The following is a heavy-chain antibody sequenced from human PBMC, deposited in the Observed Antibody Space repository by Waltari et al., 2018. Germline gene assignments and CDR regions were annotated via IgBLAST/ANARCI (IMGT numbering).Heavy chain of an antibody. Sequence: EVQLVESGGGLVQPGGSLRLSGAASGFSISAYYMRWVRQAPGKGLEWVATIKQDGSEKYYVDSVKGRFTISRDNAKNSMYLQMNSLKAEDTAVYYCARRKWNYGSDDGMDVWGQGTTVTVSS. J-gene: IGHJ6*02. CDR3: ARRKWNYGSDDGMDV. CDR1: GFSISAYY. D-gene: IGHD1-7*01. V-gene: IGHV3-7*01. CDR2: IKQDGSEK.